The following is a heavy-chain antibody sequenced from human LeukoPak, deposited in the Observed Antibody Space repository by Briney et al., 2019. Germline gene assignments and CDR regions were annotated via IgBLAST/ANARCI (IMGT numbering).Heavy chain of an antibody. Sequence: GGSLRLSCSTSGFTFSNLFMHWVRQAPGKGLEYVSSIGPNGASTLYADSVKGRFTISRDNSKNALYLQLTSLRLEDTALYYCVKDLTGTWSFDYWGQGTLVTVPS. CDR1: GFTFSNLF. CDR2: IGPNGAST. J-gene: IGHJ4*02. CDR3: VKDLTGTWSFDY. V-gene: IGHV3-64D*06. D-gene: IGHD3-9*01.